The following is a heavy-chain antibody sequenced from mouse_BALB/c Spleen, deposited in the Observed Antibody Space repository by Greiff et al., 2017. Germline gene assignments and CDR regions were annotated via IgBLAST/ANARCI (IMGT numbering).Heavy chain of an antibody. D-gene: IGHD1-1*02. J-gene: IGHJ4*01. Sequence: EVQLVESGGDLVKPGGSLKLSCAASGFTFSSYGMSWVRQTPDKRLEWVATISSGGSYTYYPDSVKGRFTISRDNAKNTLYLQMSSLKSEDTAMYYCARCGRLYAMDYWGQGTSVTVSS. CDR1: GFTFSSYG. V-gene: IGHV5-6*01. CDR3: ARCGRLYAMDY. CDR2: ISSGGSYT.